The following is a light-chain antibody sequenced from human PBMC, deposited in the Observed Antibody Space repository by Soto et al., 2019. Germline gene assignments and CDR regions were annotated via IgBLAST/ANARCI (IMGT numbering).Light chain of an antibody. Sequence: EIVMTQSPANLSVSPGERATLSCRASQSVSSNLAWYQQKPGQAPRLLIYGASTRATGIPARSSGSRSGTEFTLTISSLQSEDFVVYYCQQYNNWPPYTFGQGTKLEIK. V-gene: IGKV3-15*01. CDR2: GAS. J-gene: IGKJ2*01. CDR3: QQYNNWPPYT. CDR1: QSVSSN.